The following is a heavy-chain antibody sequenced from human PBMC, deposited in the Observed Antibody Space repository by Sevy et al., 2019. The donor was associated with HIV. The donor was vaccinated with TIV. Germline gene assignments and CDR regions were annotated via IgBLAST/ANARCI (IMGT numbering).Heavy chain of an antibody. D-gene: IGHD3-22*01. J-gene: IGHJ4*02. CDR2: IIPIFGTA. CDR1: GGTFSSYA. V-gene: IGHV1-69*13. Sequence: ASVKVSCKASGGTFSSYAISWVRQAPGQGLEWMGGIIPIFGTANYAQKFQGRVTITGDESTSTAYMELSSLRSEDTAVYYCARDLNYYDSSGYHTFDYWGQGTLVTVSS. CDR3: ARDLNYYDSSGYHTFDY.